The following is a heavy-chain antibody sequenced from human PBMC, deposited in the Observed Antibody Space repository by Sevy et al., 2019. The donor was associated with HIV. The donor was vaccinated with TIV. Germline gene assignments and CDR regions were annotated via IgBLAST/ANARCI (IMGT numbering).Heavy chain of an antibody. CDR1: GFTFSKYS. V-gene: IGHV3-23*01. CDR2: FSFCCGKI. D-gene: IGHD2-8*01. CDR3: VREGCTKPHDY. J-gene: IGHJ4*02. Sequence: GGCLRLSCAASGFTFSKYSMSWIRQTPGKGLEWVSTFSFCCGKINYADSVKGRFTISRDDSRNTFYLQINTLRADDTAIYYCVREGCTKPHDYWGQGTMVTVSS.